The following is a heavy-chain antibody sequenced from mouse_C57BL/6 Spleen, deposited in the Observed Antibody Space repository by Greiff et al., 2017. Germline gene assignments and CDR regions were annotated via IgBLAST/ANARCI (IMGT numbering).Heavy chain of an antibody. CDR1: GFTFSDYG. J-gene: IGHJ2*01. Sequence: EVQVVESGGGLVKPGGSLKLSCAASGFTFSDYGMHWVRQAPEKGLEWVAYISSGSITIYYADTVKGRFTISRDNAKNTLFLQMTSLRSEDTAMYYCARRAWDAFDYWGQGTTLTVSS. D-gene: IGHD4-1*01. V-gene: IGHV5-17*01. CDR2: ISSGSITI. CDR3: ARRAWDAFDY.